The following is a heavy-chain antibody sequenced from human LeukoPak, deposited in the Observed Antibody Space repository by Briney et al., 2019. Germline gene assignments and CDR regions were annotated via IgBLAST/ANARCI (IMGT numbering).Heavy chain of an antibody. V-gene: IGHV4-59*02. D-gene: IGHD3-22*01. Sequence: SETLSLTCSVSAGSVRYYYLSWLRPSRGKGLEWIGYIYNSETTRYNPFLMSRVTMSTDTSKSQISLKLNSVTAAETAVYYCARDNRYSDKSGHWYSRYYMDVLGKGTTVTVSS. CDR1: AGSVRYYY. CDR3: ARDNRYSDKSGHWYSRYYMDV. J-gene: IGHJ6*03. CDR2: IYNSETT.